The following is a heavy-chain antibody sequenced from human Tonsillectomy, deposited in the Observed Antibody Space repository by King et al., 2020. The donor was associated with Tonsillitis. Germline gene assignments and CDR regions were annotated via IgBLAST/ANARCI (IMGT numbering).Heavy chain of an antibody. CDR2: INHSGST. Sequence: VQLQQWGAGLLKPSETLSLTCAVYGGSFSGYYWSWIRQPPGKGLEWIGEINHSGSTNYNPSLKSRVTISVDTSENQFSLKLTSVTAADTAVYYCARGADGDYVGYWGQGTLVTVSS. V-gene: IGHV4-34*01. CDR3: ARGADGDYVGY. J-gene: IGHJ4*02. CDR1: GGSFSGYY. D-gene: IGHD4-17*01.